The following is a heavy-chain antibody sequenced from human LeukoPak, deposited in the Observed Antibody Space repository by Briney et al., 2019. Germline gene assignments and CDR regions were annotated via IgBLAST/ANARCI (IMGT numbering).Heavy chain of an antibody. CDR3: ARGYCSGGSCFKQPFDY. CDR2: INPNSGGT. D-gene: IGHD2-15*01. Sequence: GASVKVSCKASGYTFTGYYMHWVRQAPGQGLEWMGWINPNSGGTNYAQKFQGRVTITRDTSISTAYMELSRLRSDDTAVYYCARGYCSGGSCFKQPFDYWGQGTLVTVSS. CDR1: GYTFTGYY. V-gene: IGHV1-2*02. J-gene: IGHJ4*02.